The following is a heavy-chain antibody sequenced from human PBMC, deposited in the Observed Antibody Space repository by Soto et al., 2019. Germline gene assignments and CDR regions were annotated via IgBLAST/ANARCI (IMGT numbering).Heavy chain of an antibody. V-gene: IGHV6-1*01. Sequence: SQTLSLTCAISGDSVSSNSAAWNWIRQSPSRGLEWLGRTYYRSKWYNDYAVSVKSRITINPDTSKNQFSLQLNSVTPEDTAVYYCAKDYYDSSGYYYALYRRIFYYYGMDVWGQGTTVTVSS. CDR2: TYYRSKWYN. D-gene: IGHD3-22*01. J-gene: IGHJ6*02. CDR3: AKDYYDSSGYYYALYRRIFYYYGMDV. CDR1: GDSVSSNSAA.